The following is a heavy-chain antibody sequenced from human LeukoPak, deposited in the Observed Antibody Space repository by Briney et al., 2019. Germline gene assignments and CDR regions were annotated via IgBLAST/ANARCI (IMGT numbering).Heavy chain of an antibody. Sequence: KSSETLSLTCTVSGGSISGYYWSWIRQPPGTGLEWIGYIYYSGSTNYNPSLKSRVTMSVDTSKSQFSLKLSSVTAADTALYYCARHHYASGTHTPYYFDFWGQGTLVTVSS. CDR3: ARHHYASGTHTPYYFDF. V-gene: IGHV4-59*01. CDR1: GGSISGYY. D-gene: IGHD3-10*01. J-gene: IGHJ4*02. CDR2: IYYSGST.